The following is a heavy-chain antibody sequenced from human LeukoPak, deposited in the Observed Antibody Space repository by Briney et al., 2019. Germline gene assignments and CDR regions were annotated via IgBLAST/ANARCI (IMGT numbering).Heavy chain of an antibody. D-gene: IGHD1-14*01. V-gene: IGHV4-59*01. J-gene: IGHJ6*03. CDR1: GGSISSYY. CDR2: IYYSGST. CDR3: ARAHALPGADLGYYYYYMDV. Sequence: SETLSLTCTVSGGSISSYYWSWIRQPPGKGLEWIGYIYYSGSTNYNPSLKSRVTISVDTSKNQFSLKLSSVTAADTAVYYCARAHALPGADLGYYYYYMDVWGKGTTVTVSS.